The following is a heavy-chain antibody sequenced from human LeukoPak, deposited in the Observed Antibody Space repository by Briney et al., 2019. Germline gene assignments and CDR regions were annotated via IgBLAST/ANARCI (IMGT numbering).Heavy chain of an antibody. CDR1: GYTFTGYY. J-gene: IGHJ4*02. CDR2: INPNSGGT. V-gene: IGHV1-2*02. CDR3: AREGRWAARPTVLDY. Sequence: ASVKVSCKASGYTFTGYYMHWVRQAPGQGLEWMGWINPNSGGTNYAQKFQGRVTMTRDTSISTAYMELSRLRSDDTAVYYCAREGRWAARPTVLDYGGQGTLVTVSS. D-gene: IGHD6-6*01.